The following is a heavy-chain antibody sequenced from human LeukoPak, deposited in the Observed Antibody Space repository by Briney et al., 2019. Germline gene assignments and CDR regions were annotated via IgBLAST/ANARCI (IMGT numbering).Heavy chain of an antibody. CDR1: GGSISSSSYY. CDR2: IYYSGST. D-gene: IGHD3-3*01. CDR3: ARDRYDSYPMDV. V-gene: IGHV4-39*07. J-gene: IGHJ6*02. Sequence: PSETLSLTCTVSGGSISSSSYYWGWIRQPPGKGLEWIGSIYYSGSTYYNPSLKSRVSISVDTSKNQFFLKLSSVTAADTAVYYCARDRYDSYPMDVWSQGTTVTVSS.